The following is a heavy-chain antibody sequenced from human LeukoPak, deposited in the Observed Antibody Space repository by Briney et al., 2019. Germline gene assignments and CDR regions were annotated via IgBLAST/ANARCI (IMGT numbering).Heavy chain of an antibody. V-gene: IGHV4-38-2*02. Sequence: SETLSLTCTVSGYSISSGYYWGWIRQPPGKGLEWIGEINHSGSTNYNPSLKSRVTISVDTSKNQFSLKLSSVTAADTAVYYCARGRAARPFYYYYYYMDVWGKGTTVTVSS. CDR3: ARGRAARPFYYYYYYMDV. CDR2: INHSGST. J-gene: IGHJ6*03. CDR1: GYSISSGYY. D-gene: IGHD6-6*01.